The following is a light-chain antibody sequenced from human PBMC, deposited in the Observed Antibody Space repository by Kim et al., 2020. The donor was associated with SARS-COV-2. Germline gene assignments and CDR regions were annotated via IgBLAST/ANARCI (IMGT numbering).Light chain of an antibody. CDR1: QSISRY. J-gene: IGKJ4*01. V-gene: IGKV3-11*01. Sequence: EIVSTQSPATLSLSPGERATLSCRAGQSISRYLAWYQQKPGQAPRLLIYDASNRATGIPARFSGSGSGTDFTLTINNLEPEDFAVYYCQQRSNWPLTFGGGTKVDIK. CDR3: QQRSNWPLT. CDR2: DAS.